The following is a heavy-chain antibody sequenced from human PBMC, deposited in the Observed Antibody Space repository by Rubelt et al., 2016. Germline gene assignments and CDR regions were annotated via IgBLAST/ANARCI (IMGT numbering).Heavy chain of an antibody. V-gene: IGHV1-46*01. J-gene: IGHJ6*02. CDR1: GYTFTSYY. D-gene: IGHD1-26*01. CDR2: INPSGGST. CDR3: ASVVPGSYYYYGMDV. Sequence: QVQLVQSGAEVKKPGASVKVSCKASGYTFTSYYMHWVRQAPGQGLEWMGIINPSGGSTSYAPKCQGRVARTRDTSTSTVYMELSSLRSDDTAVYYCASVVPGSYYYYGMDVWGQGTTVTVSS.